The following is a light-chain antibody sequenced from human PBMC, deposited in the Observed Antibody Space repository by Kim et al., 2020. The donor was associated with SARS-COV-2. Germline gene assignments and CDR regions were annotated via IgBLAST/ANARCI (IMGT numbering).Light chain of an antibody. V-gene: IGKV1-27*01. J-gene: IGKJ1*01. CDR3: QKCDSAPWT. Sequence: ALVGNIVTITCRASQDISNYLAWFQLKPGKAPKLLLYAASALQPGVPSRFSGSGSGTDFTLTVTSLQPEDVATYYCQKCDSAPWTFGQGTKVDIK. CDR1: QDISNY. CDR2: AAS.